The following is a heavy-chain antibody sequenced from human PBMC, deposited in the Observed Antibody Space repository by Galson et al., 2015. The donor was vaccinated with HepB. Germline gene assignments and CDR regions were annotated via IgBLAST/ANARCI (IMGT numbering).Heavy chain of an antibody. CDR2: IWYDGSNK. D-gene: IGHD1-26*01. CDR1: GFTFSSYG. J-gene: IGHJ3*02. Sequence: SLRLSCAASGFTFSSYGMHWVRQAPGKGLEWVAVIWYDGSNKYYADSVKGRLTVSRDNSKNTLYLQMNSLRAEDTAVYYCARDMGATKFGAFDIWGQGTMVTVSS. V-gene: IGHV3-33*01. CDR3: ARDMGATKFGAFDI.